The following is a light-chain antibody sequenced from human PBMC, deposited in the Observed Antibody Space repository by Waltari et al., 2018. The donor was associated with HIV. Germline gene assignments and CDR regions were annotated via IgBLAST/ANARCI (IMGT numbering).Light chain of an antibody. V-gene: IGLV1-47*01. CDR3: AAWDENLSGRVV. J-gene: IGLJ2*01. CDR2: RNN. Sequence: QSVLTQPPSASGTPEQRVAISCSGSSSNIGTNYIYWYQQLPRTAPKHITNRNNPRLSGVPDRFSGSKSGTSVFLARSGLRYEDEADYYCAAWDENLSGRVVFGGGTKLTVL. CDR1: SSNIGTNY.